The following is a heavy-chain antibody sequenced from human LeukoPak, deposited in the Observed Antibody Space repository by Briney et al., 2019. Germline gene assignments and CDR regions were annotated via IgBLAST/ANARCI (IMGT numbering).Heavy chain of an antibody. D-gene: IGHD1-26*01. Sequence: SETLSLTCTVSGASISSNNYYWGWIRQPPGKGLEWIGNIYYGGSTFYNPSLKSRVTISLDTSKNQFSLKLSSVTAADTAVYYCARDFRGYYYAFDIWGQGTMVTVSS. CDR1: GASISSNNYY. V-gene: IGHV4-39*07. CDR2: IYYGGST. CDR3: ARDFRGYYYAFDI. J-gene: IGHJ3*02.